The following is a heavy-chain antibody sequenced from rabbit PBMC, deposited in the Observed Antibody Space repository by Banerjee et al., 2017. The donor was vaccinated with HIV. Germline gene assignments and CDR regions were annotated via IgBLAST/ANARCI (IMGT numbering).Heavy chain of an antibody. Sequence: QSLEESGGDLVKPGASLTLTCTASGFDFSSNVMSWVRQAPGKGLEWIGCINTGNNKPYYASWAKGRFTISKTSSTTVTLQMTSLTAADTAMYFCARNDGGYWTTVRLWGPGTLVTVS. CDR1: GFDFSSNV. J-gene: IGHJ4*01. D-gene: IGHD1-1*01. CDR2: INTGNNKP. V-gene: IGHV1S40*01. CDR3: ARNDGGYWTTVRL.